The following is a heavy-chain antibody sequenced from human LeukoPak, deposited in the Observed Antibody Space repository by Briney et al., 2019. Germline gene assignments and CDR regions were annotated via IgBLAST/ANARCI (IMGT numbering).Heavy chain of an antibody. J-gene: IGHJ4*02. CDR2: ISGYNGNT. CDR1: GYTFISYG. CDR3: ARDGYYYASSGYFPDFDY. Sequence: GASVKVSCKASGYTFISYGVSWVRQAPGQGLEWMGWISGYNGNTNYAQKFQGRLSMTTDTPTSTAYMELRSLRSDDTAVYYCARDGYYYASSGYFPDFDYWGQGTLVTVSS. V-gene: IGHV1-18*01. D-gene: IGHD3-22*01.